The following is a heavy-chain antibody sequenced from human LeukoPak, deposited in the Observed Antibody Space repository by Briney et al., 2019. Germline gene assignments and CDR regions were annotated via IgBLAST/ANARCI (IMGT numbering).Heavy chain of an antibody. CDR2: INPNSGGT. J-gene: IGHJ6*02. Sequence: ASVKVSCKASGYTFTGYYMHWVRQAPGQGLEWMGWINPNSGGTNYAQKFQGRVTMTRDTSMSTAYMELSRLGSDDTAVYYCARDLGLERTGGMDVWGQGTTVTVSS. CDR3: ARDLGLERTGGMDV. V-gene: IGHV1-2*02. CDR1: GYTFTGYY. D-gene: IGHD1-1*01.